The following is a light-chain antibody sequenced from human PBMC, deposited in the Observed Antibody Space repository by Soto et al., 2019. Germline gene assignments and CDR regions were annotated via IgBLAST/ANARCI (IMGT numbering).Light chain of an antibody. CDR2: DAS. Sequence: DIQMTQSPSTLSASVGDRVTITCRASQNINNWLAWYQQKPGRAPKLLIYDASSLETGVPSRFSGSGSGTEFTLSISSLQPDDFATYYRQQYNSYSYTFGQGTNLAIK. V-gene: IGKV1-5*01. CDR3: QQYNSYSYT. J-gene: IGKJ2*01. CDR1: QNINNW.